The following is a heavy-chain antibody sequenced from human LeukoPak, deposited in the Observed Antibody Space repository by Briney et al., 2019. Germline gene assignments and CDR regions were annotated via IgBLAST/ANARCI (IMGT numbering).Heavy chain of an antibody. J-gene: IGHJ4*02. CDR1: GVSVSSGSYY. D-gene: IGHD6-19*01. CDR3: AREGSSGWYFDY. V-gene: IGHV4-61*01. Sequence: SETLSLTCTVSGVSVSSGSYYWSWIRQPPGKGLEWIGYIYYSGSTNYNPSLKSRVTISVDTSKNQFSLKLSSVTAADTAVYYCAREGSSGWYFDYWGQGTLVTVSS. CDR2: IYYSGST.